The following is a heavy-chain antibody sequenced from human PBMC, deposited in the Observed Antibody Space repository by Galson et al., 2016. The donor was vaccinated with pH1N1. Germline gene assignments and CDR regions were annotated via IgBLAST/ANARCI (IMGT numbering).Heavy chain of an antibody. CDR2: TNQDGSET. CDR3: AKDSLYRCSASYFHSEWCNAIDV. D-gene: IGHD3-10*02. Sequence: SLRLSCAASGFTFSRYWMSWVRQAPGKGLEWVGSTNQDGSETYYVDSVKGRFSTSRDNAKNSLFMQMSSLRVEDTAVYYCAKDSLYRCSASYFHSEWCNAIDVWGQGTLVTVSP. J-gene: IGHJ4*02. V-gene: IGHV3-7*01. CDR1: GFTFSRYW.